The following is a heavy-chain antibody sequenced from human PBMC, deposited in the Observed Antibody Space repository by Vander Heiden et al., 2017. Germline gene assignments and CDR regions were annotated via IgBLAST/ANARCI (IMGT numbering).Heavy chain of an antibody. J-gene: IGHJ4*02. CDR2: ISSSGSTI. V-gene: IGHV3-11*01. Sequence: QVQLVESGGGLVKPGGSLRLSCAASGFTFSDYYMSWIRQAPGKGLEWVSYISSSGSTIYYADSVKGRFTISRDNAKNSRDLKMNSMRAEETAVYYCAREDDDSWTGSYYFDYWGQGTMVTVYS. CDR3: AREDDDSWTGSYYFDY. D-gene: IGHD3-9*01. CDR1: GFTFSDYY.